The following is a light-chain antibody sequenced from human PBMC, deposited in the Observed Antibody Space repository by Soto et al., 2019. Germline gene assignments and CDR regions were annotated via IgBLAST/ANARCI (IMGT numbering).Light chain of an antibody. V-gene: IGLV2-14*03. CDR1: YSDIGGYNY. J-gene: IGLJ2*01. Sequence: QSALTQPASVSGSPGQSITISCTGAYSDIGGYNYVSWYQQHPGKAPKRMIYDVTNRPSGVSYRFAGSKSGNTASLTISGLQAEDEADYYCSSYTSRSTLGVFGGGTKLTVL. CDR2: DVT. CDR3: SSYTSRSTLGV.